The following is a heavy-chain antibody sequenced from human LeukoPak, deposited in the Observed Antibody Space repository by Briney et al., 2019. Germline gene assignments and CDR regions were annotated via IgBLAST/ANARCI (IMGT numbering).Heavy chain of an antibody. J-gene: IGHJ4*02. CDR1: GFAVSSIY. V-gene: IGHV3-53*01. CDR2: IYSGGST. Sequence: HPGGSLRLSCAASGFAVSSIYMGWVRQAPEKGLEWVSVIYSGGSTYYADSVKGRFTISRDNSKNTLYLQMNSLRVEDTAVYYCASMYSSSSYYWGQGTLVTVSS. D-gene: IGHD6-6*01. CDR3: ASMYSSSSYY.